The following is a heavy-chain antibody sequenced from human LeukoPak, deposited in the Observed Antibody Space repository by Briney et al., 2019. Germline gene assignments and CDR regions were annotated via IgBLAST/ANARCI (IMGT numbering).Heavy chain of an antibody. J-gene: IGHJ5*02. CDR3: ARGPAVAGTGDWFDP. CDR2: IIPIFGIA. D-gene: IGHD6-19*01. Sequence: SVKVSCKASGGTFSSYAISWVRQAPGQGLEWMGRIIPIFGIANYAQKFQGRVTMTRDTSTSTVYMELSSLRSEDTAVYYCARGPAVAGTGDWFDPWGQGTLVTVSS. V-gene: IGHV1-69*04. CDR1: GGTFSSYA.